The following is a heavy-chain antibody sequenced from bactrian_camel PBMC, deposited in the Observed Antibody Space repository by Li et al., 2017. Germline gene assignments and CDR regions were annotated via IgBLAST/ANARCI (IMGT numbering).Heavy chain of an antibody. J-gene: IGHJ4*01. D-gene: IGHD5*01. CDR1: GDGSSSYC. CDR2: IDECGQTT. V-gene: IGHV3-3*01. Sequence: HVQLVESGGGSVQAGGHLRLSCAASGDGSSSYCMGWFRQAPGKEREGVAVIDECGQTTYANSVKGRFTISQEKDKNKNTVSLQMSGLNPEDTGMYYCAVDGWGAQCRVRAGYYVLGQGTQVTVS.